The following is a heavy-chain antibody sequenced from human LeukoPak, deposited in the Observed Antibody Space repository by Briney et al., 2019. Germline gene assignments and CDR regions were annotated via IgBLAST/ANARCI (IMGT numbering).Heavy chain of an antibody. V-gene: IGHV5-51*01. Sequence: GESLKISCKGSGYTFSSYWIGWVRQMPEKGLEWMGIIYPDDSDTRYSPSFQGQVTISADKSISTAYLQWSSLKASDTAMYYCARLAYCSMDVWGKGTTVTVSS. J-gene: IGHJ6*03. CDR3: ARLAYCSMDV. CDR1: GYTFSSYW. CDR2: IYPDDSDT. D-gene: IGHD2-21*01.